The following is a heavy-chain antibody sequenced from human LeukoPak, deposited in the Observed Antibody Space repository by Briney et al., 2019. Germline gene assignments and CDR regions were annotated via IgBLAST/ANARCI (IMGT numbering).Heavy chain of an antibody. D-gene: IGHD3-22*01. V-gene: IGHV4-61*01. Sequence: PSETLSLTCTVSGGSFSSGSSFWSWIRQPPGKGLEWIGYIYHSGNTNYNPSLKSRVTISVDTSKSQLSLKLNSVTAADTAVHYCARDRNYYDSSGYYFANWGQGTLVTVSS. CDR1: GGSFSSGSSF. CDR2: IYHSGNT. J-gene: IGHJ4*02. CDR3: ARDRNYYDSSGYYFAN.